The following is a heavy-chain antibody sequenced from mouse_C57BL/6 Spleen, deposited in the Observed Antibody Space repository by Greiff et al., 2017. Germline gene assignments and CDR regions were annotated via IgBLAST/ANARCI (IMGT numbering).Heavy chain of an antibody. V-gene: IGHV1-55*01. Sequence: VQLQQSGAELVKPGASVKMSCKASGYTFTSSWLTWVKQRPGQGLEWIGDIYPGSGSTNYNEMFKSKATLTVDTSSSTAYMQLSSLTSEDSAVYYCASGTAQGCWGQGTTLTVSS. CDR1: GYTFTSSW. CDR2: IYPGSGST. CDR3: ASGTAQGC. D-gene: IGHD3-2*02. J-gene: IGHJ2*01.